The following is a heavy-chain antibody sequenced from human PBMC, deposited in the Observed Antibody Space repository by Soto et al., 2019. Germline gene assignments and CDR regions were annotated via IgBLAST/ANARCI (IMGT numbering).Heavy chain of an antibody. Sequence: GGSLRLSCAASGFTLSTYRMNWVRQAPGKGPEWVSCITGSGDYIYYADSVKGRFTISRDNAKNSLYLQMNNLRAEDTAVYYCVRDRRASSSSATGWFDPWGQGTLVTVSS. CDR1: GFTLSTYR. CDR2: ITGSGDYI. D-gene: IGHD6-6*01. J-gene: IGHJ5*02. V-gene: IGHV3-21*01. CDR3: VRDRRASSSSATGWFDP.